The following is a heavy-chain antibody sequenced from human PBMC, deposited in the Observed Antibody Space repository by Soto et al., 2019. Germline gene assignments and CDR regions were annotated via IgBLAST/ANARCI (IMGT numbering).Heavy chain of an antibody. Sequence: QVQLQESGPRLVKPSGTLSLTCLITNASISSSNWWSWVRQPPGKGLEWIGEIYHTGRNNYNPSRVRRPRMTKAKAIRRFSLGPAPSAAGDRGVSFCQRDEAHYDILTGSSLGRAFDIWGQGTMGTLSS. CDR2: IYHTGRN. D-gene: IGHD3-9*01. CDR1: NASISSSNW. CDR3: QRDEAHYDILTGSSLGRAFDI. V-gene: IGHV4-4*02. J-gene: IGHJ3*02.